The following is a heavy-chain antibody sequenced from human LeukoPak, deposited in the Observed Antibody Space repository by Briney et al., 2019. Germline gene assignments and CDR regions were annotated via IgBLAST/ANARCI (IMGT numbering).Heavy chain of an antibody. V-gene: IGHV3-64*01. CDR2: ISSNGFGT. CDR3: ARARLVVTAIDY. D-gene: IGHD2-21*02. CDR1: GFSFSSSA. J-gene: IGHJ4*02. Sequence: GALRLSCAASGFSFSSSAMHWVRQAPGKGLEYVSAISSNGFGTYYANSVKGRFTLSRDNSKNTLYLQMGSLRAEDMAVYYCARARLVVTAIDYWGQGTLVTVSS.